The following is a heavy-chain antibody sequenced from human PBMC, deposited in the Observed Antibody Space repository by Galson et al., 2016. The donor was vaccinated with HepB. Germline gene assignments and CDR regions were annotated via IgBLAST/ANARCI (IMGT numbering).Heavy chain of an antibody. Sequence: SLRLSCAASEFTFSSYSMNWVRQAPGKGLEWVSSIRSSSEDTYYADSVKGRFTISRDNAKNSLYLQMNSLRAEDTAVYYCARDLTNGNWDYYFDLWGQGTLVTVSS. J-gene: IGHJ4*02. D-gene: IGHD2-8*01. CDR2: IRSSSEDT. CDR1: EFTFSSYS. V-gene: IGHV3-21*01. CDR3: ARDLTNGNWDYYFDL.